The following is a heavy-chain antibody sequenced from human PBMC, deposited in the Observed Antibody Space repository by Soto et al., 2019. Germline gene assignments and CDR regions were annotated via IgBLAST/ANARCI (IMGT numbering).Heavy chain of an antibody. Sequence: EVQLLESGGGLVQPGGSLRLSCAASGFTFSSYAMSWVRQAPGKGLEWVSAISGSGGSTYYADSVKGRFTISRDNSKNTLYLQMNSLRAEDTAVYYCAKVSYGSGSYYNVSPFDYWGQGTLDTVSS. V-gene: IGHV3-23*01. CDR1: GFTFSSYA. CDR2: ISGSGGST. CDR3: AKVSYGSGSYYNVSPFDY. D-gene: IGHD3-10*01. J-gene: IGHJ4*02.